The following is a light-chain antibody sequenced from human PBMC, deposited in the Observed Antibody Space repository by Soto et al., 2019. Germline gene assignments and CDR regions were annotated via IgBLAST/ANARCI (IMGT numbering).Light chain of an antibody. Sequence: QSALAQPASVSGSPGQSITISCTGTRSDIGRYNYVSWCQQHPGEAPKLLIYEVTYRPSGVSARFSGSKSGSTASLTISGLQAEDEADYYCSSYSTTTSPHVLFGGGTKLTVL. CDR2: EVT. J-gene: IGLJ2*01. CDR3: SSYSTTTSPHVL. CDR1: RSDIGRYNY. V-gene: IGLV2-14*01.